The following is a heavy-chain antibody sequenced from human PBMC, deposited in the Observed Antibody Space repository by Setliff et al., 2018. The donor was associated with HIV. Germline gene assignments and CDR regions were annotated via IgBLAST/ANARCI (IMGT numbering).Heavy chain of an antibody. CDR2: IYYSGSA. D-gene: IGHD2-21*02. CDR1: GDSVNSYNYY. V-gene: IGHV4-31*01. CDR3: ARGGAFCGRDSCYYLDY. Sequence: SETLSLTCKVSGDSVNSYNYYWSWIRQHPGKGLEWIGYIYYSGSATYNPSLKSQASISVDTSRNEFSLKLSSVTDADTAVYFCARGGAFCGRDSCYYLDYWGQGNPVTVSS. J-gene: IGHJ4*02.